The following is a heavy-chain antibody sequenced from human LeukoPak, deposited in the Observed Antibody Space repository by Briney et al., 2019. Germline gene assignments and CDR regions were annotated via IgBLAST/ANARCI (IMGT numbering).Heavy chain of an antibody. CDR2: VSSGGNT. CDR3: AKNQWELLY. Sequence: PGGSLRRSCVASGFTFSTYGMSWVRQTPEKGLEWVSGVSSGGNTYYADSVKGRFTISRDNSKNTLFLQMNSLRAEDTAVYYCAKNQWELLYWGQGSLVTVSS. V-gene: IGHV3-23*01. CDR1: GFTFSTYG. D-gene: IGHD1-26*01. J-gene: IGHJ4*02.